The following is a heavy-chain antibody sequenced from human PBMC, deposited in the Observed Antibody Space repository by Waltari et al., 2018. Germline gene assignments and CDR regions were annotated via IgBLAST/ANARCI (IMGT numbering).Heavy chain of an antibody. CDR1: GFPFSTSW. Sequence: EVQLVESGGGLVQPGGSLRLSCAASGFPFSTSWISWVRQAPGKGVEWVAIRKEDGSEKYYVDSVKGRFTISRDNAKNSLFLQMNSLTAADTAVYYCATTAAVTFHYWGQGTLVTVSS. D-gene: IGHD6-13*01. CDR3: ATTAAVTFHY. CDR2: RKEDGSEK. J-gene: IGHJ4*02. V-gene: IGHV3-7*01.